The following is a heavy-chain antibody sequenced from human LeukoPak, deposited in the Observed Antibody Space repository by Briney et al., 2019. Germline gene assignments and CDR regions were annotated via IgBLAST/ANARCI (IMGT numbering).Heavy chain of an antibody. CDR2: MYSGGNT. V-gene: IGHV3-66*02. J-gene: IGHJ3*02. Sequence: GGSLRLSCTASGFTVSSNYMNWVRQAPGKGLELVSLMYSGGNTYYADSAKGRFTISRDISKNTLYLQMNSLRAEDTAVYYCERESSGDGIDIWGQGTMVIVSS. CDR1: GFTVSSNY. CDR3: ERESSGDGIDI.